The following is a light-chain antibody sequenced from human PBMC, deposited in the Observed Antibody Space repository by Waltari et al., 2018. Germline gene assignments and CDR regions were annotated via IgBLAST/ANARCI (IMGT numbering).Light chain of an antibody. CDR2: EVY. CDR3: SSYTNSSTWV. CDR1: SSDIGHSHH. J-gene: IGLJ3*02. V-gene: IGLV2-14*01. Sequence: QSALTQPASVSASPGQSVTISCTGTSSDIGHSHHFSWYQQHPGKAPKLIIFEVYDRPSGVSDRFSASKSANTASLTISGLQAEDEADYYCSSYTNSSTWVFGGGTSLTVL.